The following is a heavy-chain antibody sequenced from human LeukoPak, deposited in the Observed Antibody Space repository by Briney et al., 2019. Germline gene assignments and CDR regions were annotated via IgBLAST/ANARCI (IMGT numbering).Heavy chain of an antibody. CDR2: ISTDDTIT. CDR1: GFTFSNYA. D-gene: IGHD6-13*01. CDR3: ARDLAAAGR. J-gene: IGHJ4*02. Sequence: TWGSLRLSCAVSGFTFSNYAMNWVRQAPGKGLEWVSYISTDDTITYYADSVKGRFTISRDNAKNSLYLQMNSLRAEDTGVYYCARDLAAAGRWGQGTLVTVPS. V-gene: IGHV3-48*03.